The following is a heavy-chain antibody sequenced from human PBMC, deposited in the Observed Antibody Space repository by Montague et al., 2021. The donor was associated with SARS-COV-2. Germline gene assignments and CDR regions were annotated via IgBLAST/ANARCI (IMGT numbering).Heavy chain of an antibody. CDR1: GFTFSSYA. V-gene: IGHV3-30*04. J-gene: IGHJ4*02. D-gene: IGHD2-2*01. CDR2: ISYDGTNK. CDR3: ARDEDQVDSNYYFDY. Sequence: SLRLSCAASGFTFSSYAMHWVRQAPGKGLEWVAVISYDGTNKYXXXSXXXRFTISRDNSKNTLYLQLNSLRAEATAVYYCARDEDQVDSNYYFDYWGQGTLVTVSS.